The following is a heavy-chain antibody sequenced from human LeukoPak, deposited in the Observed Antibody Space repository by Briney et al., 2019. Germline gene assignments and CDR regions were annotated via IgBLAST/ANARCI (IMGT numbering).Heavy chain of an antibody. V-gene: IGHV1-18*04. Sequence: ASVKVSCKASGYTFTNFGISWVRQAPGQRPEWMGWISTYNGNANYAQKFQGRVTMTTDTLATTAYMELRSLRSDDTAVYYCARDLERYYDLEGRSGYWGQGTLVTVSS. CDR3: ARDLERYYDLEGRSGY. J-gene: IGHJ4*02. CDR1: GYTFTNFG. CDR2: ISTYNGNA. D-gene: IGHD3-3*01.